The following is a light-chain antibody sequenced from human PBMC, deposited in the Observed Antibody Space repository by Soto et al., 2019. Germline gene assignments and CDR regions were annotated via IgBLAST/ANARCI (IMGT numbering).Light chain of an antibody. V-gene: IGLV1-40*01. J-gene: IGLJ1*01. CDR2: GNS. CDR3: QSYDSRPPFYV. Sequence: QSVLTRPPSVSGAPGQRVTISCTGSSSNIGAGYDVHWYQQLPGTAPKLLIYGNSNRPSGVPDRFSGSKSGTSASLAITGLQAEDEADYYCQSYDSRPPFYVFGTGTRSPS. CDR1: SSNIGAGYD.